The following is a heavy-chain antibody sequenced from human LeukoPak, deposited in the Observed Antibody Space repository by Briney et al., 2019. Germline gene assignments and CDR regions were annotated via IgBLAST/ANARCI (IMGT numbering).Heavy chain of an antibody. D-gene: IGHD3-22*01. CDR2: IRSKANSYAT. CDR3: TSSGYYHYYYYMDV. V-gene: IGHV3-73*01. J-gene: IGHJ6*03. CDR1: GFTFSGSA. Sequence: GGSLRLSCAASGFTFSGSAMHWVRQASGKGLEWVGRIRSKANSYATASAASVKGRFTISRDDSKNTAYLQMNSLKTEVTAVYYCTSSGYYHYYYYMDVWGKGTTVTVSS.